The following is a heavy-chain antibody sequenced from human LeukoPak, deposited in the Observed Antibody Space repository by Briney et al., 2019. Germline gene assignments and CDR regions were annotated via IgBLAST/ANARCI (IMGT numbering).Heavy chain of an antibody. CDR1: GYTFTSYD. CDR3: ASRTVNSGSLLPFDY. Sequence: EASVKVSCKASGYTFTSYDVNWVRQATGQGLEWMGWMNPNSGNTGYAQKFQGRVTMTRNTSISTAYMELSSLRSDDTAVYYCASRTVNSGSLLPFDYWGQGTLVTVSS. J-gene: IGHJ4*02. CDR2: MNPNSGNT. D-gene: IGHD1-26*01. V-gene: IGHV1-8*01.